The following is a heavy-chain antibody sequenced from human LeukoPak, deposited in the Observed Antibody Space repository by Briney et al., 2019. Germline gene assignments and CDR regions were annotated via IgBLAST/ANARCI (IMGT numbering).Heavy chain of an antibody. J-gene: IGHJ4*02. CDR1: GFTFRSHW. CDR2: IDGDESAT. D-gene: IGHD2-2*01. Sequence: GGSLRLSCAASGFTFRSHWMHWVRQAPGKGLIWVSRIDGDESATYYGDSVKGRFTISRDNSKNTLYLQMNSLRADDTAVYYCAHGTMYQLDSWGQGTLVTVSS. CDR3: AHGTMYQLDS. V-gene: IGHV3-74*01.